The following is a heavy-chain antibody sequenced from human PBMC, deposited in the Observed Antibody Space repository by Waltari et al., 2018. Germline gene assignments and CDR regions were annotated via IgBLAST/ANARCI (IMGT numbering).Heavy chain of an antibody. J-gene: IGHJ6*03. CDR1: GGSISSYY. CDR2: IYYSGST. CDR3: ARVDGGGAFYYYYYMDV. Sequence: QVQLQESGPGLVKPSETLSLTCTVSGGSISSYYWSWIRQPPGKGLEWDGYIYYSGSTNYNPSLKSRVTISVDTSKNQFSLKLSSVTAADTAVYYCARVDGGGAFYYYYYMDVWGKGTTVTVSS. V-gene: IGHV4-59*01.